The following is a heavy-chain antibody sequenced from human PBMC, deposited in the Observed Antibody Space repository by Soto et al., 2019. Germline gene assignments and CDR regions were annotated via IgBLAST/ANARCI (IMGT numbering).Heavy chain of an antibody. CDR1: GFSFGSSW. V-gene: IGHV3-7*05. CDR3: ARDVSPGSSSLYLDAFDI. D-gene: IGHD6-13*01. Sequence: VQLVESGGDLVQPGGSLRLSCAASGFSFGSSWMTWVRQAPGKGLEWVANIKKDGSKINYLDSVRGRFTVSRDNAKTSLYLEMTSRRAEETALYYCARDVSPGSSSLYLDAFDIWGQGTMVTVSS. CDR2: IKKDGSKI. J-gene: IGHJ3*02.